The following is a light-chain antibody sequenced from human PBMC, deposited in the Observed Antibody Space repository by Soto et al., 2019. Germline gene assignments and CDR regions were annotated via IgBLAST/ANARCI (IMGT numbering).Light chain of an antibody. CDR3: QQYDNWPLT. V-gene: IGKV1-5*01. CDR1: ERSSIW. J-gene: IGKJ4*01. Sequence: ASAGDRVTITCRASERSSIWLAWYQQKPGKAPKLLIYDVSSLQSGVPSRFSGSGSGTEFTLTISSLQSEDFAVYYCQQYDNWPLTFGGGTKV. CDR2: DVS.